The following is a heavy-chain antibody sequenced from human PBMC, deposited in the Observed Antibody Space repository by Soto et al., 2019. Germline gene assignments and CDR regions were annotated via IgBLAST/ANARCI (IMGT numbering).Heavy chain of an antibody. D-gene: IGHD2-15*01. J-gene: IGHJ4*02. CDR1: GYSFTSYW. CDR2: IYPGDSDT. V-gene: IGHV5-51*03. CDR3: ARRSVVVAATHPFDY. Sequence: EVQLVQSGAEVKKPGESLKISCKGSGYSFTSYWIGWVRQMPGKGMEWMGIIYPGDSDTRYSPSFQGQVTISADKSISTAYLQGSSLKASDTAMYYCARRSVVVAATHPFDYWGQGTLVTVSS.